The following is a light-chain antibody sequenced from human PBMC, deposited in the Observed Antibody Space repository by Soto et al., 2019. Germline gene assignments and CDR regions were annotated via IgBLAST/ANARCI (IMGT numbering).Light chain of an antibody. Sequence: QSVLTQPPSVSGAPGQRVTISCTGSSSNIGAGHALHWYQHLPGAAPKLLMYGNSDRPSGVPDRFSGSKSGTSASLAITGLQPEEEADYYCPSYDDSLSGWVFGGGTKLTVL. J-gene: IGLJ3*02. V-gene: IGLV1-40*01. CDR1: SSNIGAGHA. CDR3: PSYDDSLSGWV. CDR2: GNS.